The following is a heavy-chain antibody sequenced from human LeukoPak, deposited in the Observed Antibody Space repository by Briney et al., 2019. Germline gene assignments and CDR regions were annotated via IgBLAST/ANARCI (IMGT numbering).Heavy chain of an antibody. CDR3: ARGKPAASRGGFDY. D-gene: IGHD2-2*01. J-gene: IGHJ4*02. V-gene: IGHV1-2*04. CDR2: INPNSGGT. Sequence: ASVKVSCRASGYTFTVYYMHWVRQAPGQGLEWRGWINPNSGGTNYAQKFQGWVTMTRDTSISTAYMELSRLRSDDTAVYYCARGKPAASRGGFDYWGQGTLVTVSS. CDR1: GYTFTVYY.